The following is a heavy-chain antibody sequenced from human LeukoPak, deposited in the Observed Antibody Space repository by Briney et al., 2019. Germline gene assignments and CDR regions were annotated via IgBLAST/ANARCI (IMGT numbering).Heavy chain of an antibody. D-gene: IGHD1-26*01. CDR3: AKDVGKWESLHFFDY. CDR2: ISGSGAST. V-gene: IGHV3-23*01. CDR1: GFTFSSSA. Sequence: RGGSLRLSCAASGFTFSSSAMSWVRQAPGKGLEWISGISGSGASTYYADSVTGRFTISRDNSRNTLYLQMNSLRGDDTAVYYCAKDVGKWESLHFFDYWGQGTLVTVSS. J-gene: IGHJ4*02.